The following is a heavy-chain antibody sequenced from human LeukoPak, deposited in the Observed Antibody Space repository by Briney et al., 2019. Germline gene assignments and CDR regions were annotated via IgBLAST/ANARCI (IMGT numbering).Heavy chain of an antibody. Sequence: GGSLRLSCEASGFTFSSYIMTWVRQAPGKGLEWVSVLYSGGTTYYADSVKGRFTISRDNSKNTLYLQMNSLRAEDTAVYYCARDSNYDYWGQGTLVTVSS. CDR1: GFTFSSYI. D-gene: IGHD3-3*02. CDR3: ARDSNYDY. J-gene: IGHJ4*02. V-gene: IGHV3-66*01. CDR2: LYSGGTT.